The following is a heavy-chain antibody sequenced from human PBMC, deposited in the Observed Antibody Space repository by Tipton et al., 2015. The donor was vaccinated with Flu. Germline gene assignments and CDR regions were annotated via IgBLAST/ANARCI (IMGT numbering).Heavy chain of an antibody. Sequence: VQLVQSGGGLVQPGGSLRLSCVASGFDFSDYWMTWVRQAPGKGLEWVANINQDGSQIHYVDSVKGRFTISRDNPVNSVYLQMNSLRAEDTAVYHCARFAGGPWGQGTLVTVSS. CDR2: INQDGSQI. J-gene: IGHJ5*02. CDR3: ARFAGGP. D-gene: IGHD3-16*01. CDR1: GFDFSDYW. V-gene: IGHV3-7*01.